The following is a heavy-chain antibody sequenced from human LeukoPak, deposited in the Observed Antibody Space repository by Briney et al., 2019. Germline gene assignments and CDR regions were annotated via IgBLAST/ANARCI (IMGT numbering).Heavy chain of an antibody. D-gene: IGHD1-26*01. Sequence: GGSLRLSCAASGFTFSSYAMSWVRQAPGKGLEWVSAISGSGGSTYYADSVKGRFTISRDNSKNTLYLQMNSLRAEDTAVYYCAKGPWDSESYPGHSYYMDVWGKGTTVTVSS. J-gene: IGHJ6*03. CDR2: ISGSGGST. V-gene: IGHV3-23*01. CDR3: AKGPWDSESYPGHSYYMDV. CDR1: GFTFSSYA.